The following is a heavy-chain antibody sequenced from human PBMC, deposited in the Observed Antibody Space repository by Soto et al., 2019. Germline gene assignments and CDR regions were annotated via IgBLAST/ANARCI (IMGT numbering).Heavy chain of an antibody. D-gene: IGHD6-6*01. CDR3: TRSGSSPYYYGMDV. V-gene: IGHV3-74*01. Sequence: EVQLVESGGGLVQPGGSLRLSCAASGFTFSSYGRHWVRQAPGKGLVWVSRINSDGSSTNYADSVKGRFTISRDNARNTLFLQMDTLRAEDTAVYYCTRSGSSPYYYGMDVWGQGTTVTVSS. CDR2: INSDGSST. J-gene: IGHJ6*02. CDR1: GFTFSSYG.